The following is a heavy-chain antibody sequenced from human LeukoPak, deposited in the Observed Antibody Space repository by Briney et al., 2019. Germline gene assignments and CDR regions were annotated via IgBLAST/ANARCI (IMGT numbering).Heavy chain of an antibody. J-gene: IGHJ4*02. D-gene: IGHD5-18*01. V-gene: IGHV6-1*01. CDR2: TYYRSKWYN. CDR1: GDSVSSNSAA. CDR3: ARDIGYSYGFFDY. Sequence: QTLSLTCAISGDSVSSNSAAWNWIWQSPSRGLEWLGRTYYRSKWYNDYAVSVKSRITINPDTSKNQFSLQLNSVTPEDTAVYYCARDIGYSYGFFDYWGQGTLVTVSS.